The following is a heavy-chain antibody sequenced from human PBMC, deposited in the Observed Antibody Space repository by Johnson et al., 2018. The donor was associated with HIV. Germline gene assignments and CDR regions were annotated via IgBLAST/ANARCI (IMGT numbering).Heavy chain of an antibody. CDR3: ARCYYDSGGYADAFDI. D-gene: IGHD3-22*01. V-gene: IGHV3-13*01. J-gene: IGHJ3*02. Sequence: EWVSTIGTSGDTYHPGSVKGRFTISRENAKNSLYLQMNSLKTEDAAVYYCARCYYDSGGYADAFDIWGQGTMVTVSS. CDR2: IGTSGDT.